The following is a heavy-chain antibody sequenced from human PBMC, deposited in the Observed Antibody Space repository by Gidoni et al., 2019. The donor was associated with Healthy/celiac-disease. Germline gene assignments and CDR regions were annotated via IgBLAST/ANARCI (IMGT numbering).Heavy chain of an antibody. D-gene: IGHD3-16*02. CDR2: ISSSGSTI. J-gene: IGHJ4*02. V-gene: IGHV3-48*03. CDR3: ASQPYYDYVWGSYRYTYFDY. Sequence: EVQLVESGGGLVQPGGSLRLSCAASGFTFSSYEMNWVRQAPGKGLEWVSYISSSGSTIYYADSVKGRFTISRDNAKNSLYLQMNSLRAEDTAVYYCASQPYYDYVWGSYRYTYFDYWGQGTLVTVSS. CDR1: GFTFSSYE.